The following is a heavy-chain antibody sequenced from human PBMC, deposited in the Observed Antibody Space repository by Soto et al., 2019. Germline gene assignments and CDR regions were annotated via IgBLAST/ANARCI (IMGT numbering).Heavy chain of an antibody. V-gene: IGHV4-31*03. CDR1: GDAFSVDFYY. CDR2: ILYSGST. J-gene: IGHJ6*02. Sequence: QVQLQESGPGLVKPSQTLSLTCTVSGDAFSVDFYYWSWIRQLPGKGLEWIGYILYSGSTNYNPACKSRVTIPLAKSKKQFSLRLSAVTAADTAVYYCSRGPVRPREAEKPINCYGMDGWGQGTTVIVSS. D-gene: IGHD1-1*01. CDR3: SRGPVRPREAEKPINCYGMDG.